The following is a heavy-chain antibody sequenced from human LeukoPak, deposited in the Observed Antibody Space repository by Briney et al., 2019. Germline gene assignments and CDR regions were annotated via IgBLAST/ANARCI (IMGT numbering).Heavy chain of an antibody. J-gene: IGHJ4*02. V-gene: IGHV1-18*01. CDR1: GYTFNDYG. D-gene: IGHD1-26*01. CDR3: ARDRGSLLDY. Sequence: VASVTVSCKTSGYTFNDYGISWVRQAPGQGLEWMGWISPYNGNTNYGQKLQGRVTMTTDTSTSTAYMELRSLRSDDTAVYYCARDRGSLLDYWGQGTLVTVSS. CDR2: ISPYNGNT.